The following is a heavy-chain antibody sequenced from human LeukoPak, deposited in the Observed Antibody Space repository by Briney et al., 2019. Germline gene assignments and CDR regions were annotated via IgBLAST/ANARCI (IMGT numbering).Heavy chain of an antibody. Sequence: GGSLRLSCAASGFTFSSYAMHWVRQAPGKGLEYVSAISSNGGSTYYANSVKGRFTISRDNSKNTLYLQMGSLRAEDMAVYYCARDSEYSYGYYMDVWGKGTTVTVSS. CDR3: ARDSEYSYGYYMDV. CDR1: GFTFSSYA. V-gene: IGHV3-64*01. CDR2: ISSNGGST. D-gene: IGHD5-18*01. J-gene: IGHJ6*03.